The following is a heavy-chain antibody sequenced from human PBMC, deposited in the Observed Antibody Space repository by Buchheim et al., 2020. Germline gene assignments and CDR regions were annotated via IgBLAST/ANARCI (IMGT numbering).Heavy chain of an antibody. CDR2: IYVADSDT. D-gene: IGHD1-26*01. V-gene: IGHV5-51*03. Sequence: EVLLVQSGAEVKKPGESLKISCKGSGYRFSDYWIGWVRQMPGKGLEWMGIIYVADSDTRYSPSFQGQVTISVDKSISTAYLQWSSLKASDTAIFFCARRALDYYGMDVWGQGTT. CDR3: ARRALDYYGMDV. CDR1: GYRFSDYW. J-gene: IGHJ6*02.